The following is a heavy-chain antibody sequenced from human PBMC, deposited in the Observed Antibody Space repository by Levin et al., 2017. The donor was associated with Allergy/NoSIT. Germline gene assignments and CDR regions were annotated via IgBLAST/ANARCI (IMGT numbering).Heavy chain of an antibody. V-gene: IGHV5-51*01. Sequence: KVSCQGSGYSFTSYWIGWVRQLPGKGLEWMGIIYPGDSDTRYSPSFQGQVTIPADKSISTAYLQWSSLKASDTDIYYCARRGTRDYYYYMDVWGKGTTVTVSS. CDR1: GYSFTSYW. CDR3: ARRGTRDYYYYMDV. J-gene: IGHJ6*03. D-gene: IGHD1-1*01. CDR2: IYPGDSDT.